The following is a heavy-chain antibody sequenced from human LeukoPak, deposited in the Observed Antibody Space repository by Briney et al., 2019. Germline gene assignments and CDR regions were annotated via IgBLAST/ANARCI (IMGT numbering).Heavy chain of an antibody. CDR3: AKVLNYYGSGYFDY. D-gene: IGHD3-10*01. J-gene: IGHJ4*02. Sequence: GGALRLSCAASGFTFSSYAMSWVRQAPGKGLEWVSAIIGSGGSTHYADSVKGRFTISRDNSKNTLYLQMNSLRAEDTAVYYCAKVLNYYGSGYFDYWGQGTLVTVSS. V-gene: IGHV3-23*01. CDR2: IIGSGGST. CDR1: GFTFSSYA.